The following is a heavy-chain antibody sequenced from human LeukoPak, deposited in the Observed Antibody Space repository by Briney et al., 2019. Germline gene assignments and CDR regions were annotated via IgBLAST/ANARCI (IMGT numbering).Heavy chain of an antibody. CDR1: GYTFTDYY. Sequence: ASVKVSCKASGYTFTDYYMHWVRQAPGQGLEWMGWISAYNGNTNYAQKLQGRVTMTTDTSTSTAYMELRSLRSDDTAVYYCARVVRDYDILTGYYPEVNWFDPWGQGTLVTVSS. CDR3: ARVVRDYDILTGYYPEVNWFDP. CDR2: ISAYNGNT. D-gene: IGHD3-9*01. V-gene: IGHV1-18*04. J-gene: IGHJ5*02.